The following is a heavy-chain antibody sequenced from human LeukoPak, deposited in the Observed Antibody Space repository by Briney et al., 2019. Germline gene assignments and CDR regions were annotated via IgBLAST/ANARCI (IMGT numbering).Heavy chain of an antibody. D-gene: IGHD2-2*02. CDR1: GFTFSTYS. V-gene: IGHV3-21*01. Sequence: GGSLRLSCAASGFTFSTYSMNWVRQAPGNGLEWVSSITSSSSDIYYADSLKGRFTISRDNAKNSLYLQMNSLRAEDTAVYYCARDPIRLQHPYDYWGQGTLVTVSS. CDR3: ARDPIRLQHPYDY. CDR2: ITSSSSDI. J-gene: IGHJ4*02.